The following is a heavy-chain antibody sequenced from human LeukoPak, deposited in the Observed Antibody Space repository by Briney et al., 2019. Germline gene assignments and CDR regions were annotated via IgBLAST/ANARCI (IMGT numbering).Heavy chain of an antibody. Sequence: ASVKVSCKAPGYTFTDYYIHWVRQAPGQGLEWMGWINPNSGGTKYAQKFQGRFTVTRDTSISTAYMELSSLTSDDTAVYYCARVRLIAGGGTNWFDPWGQGALVTVSS. CDR2: INPNSGGT. V-gene: IGHV1-2*02. J-gene: IGHJ5*02. CDR1: GYTFTDYY. CDR3: ARVRLIAGGGTNWFDP. D-gene: IGHD1-26*01.